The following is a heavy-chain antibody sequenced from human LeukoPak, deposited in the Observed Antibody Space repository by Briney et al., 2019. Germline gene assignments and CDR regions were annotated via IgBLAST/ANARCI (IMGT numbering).Heavy chain of an antibody. CDR3: AKVALSSSSDDY. D-gene: IGHD6-6*01. Sequence: GGSLRHSCAASGFTFSSYGMHRVRQAPGKGLEWVAVISYDGSNKYYADSVKGRFTISRDNSKNTLYLQMNSLRAEDTAVYYCAKVALSSSSDDYWGQGTLGTVSS. V-gene: IGHV3-30*18. CDR1: GFTFSSYG. J-gene: IGHJ4*02. CDR2: ISYDGSNK.